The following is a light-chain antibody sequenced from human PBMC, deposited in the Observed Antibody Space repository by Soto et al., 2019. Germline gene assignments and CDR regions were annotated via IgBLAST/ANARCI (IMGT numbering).Light chain of an antibody. V-gene: IGKV3-20*01. CDR1: QTVNSDY. CDR2: ATS. CDR3: HQFGYSPRT. Sequence: DIVLTQSPGTLSLSPGDRATVSCRASQTVNSDYLAWFQQRPGQAPRLLIFATSRRATDIPDRFSGSGSGTDFTLAIRRLEPEDFAVYYCHQFGYSPRTFGQGTKVDIK. J-gene: IGKJ1*01.